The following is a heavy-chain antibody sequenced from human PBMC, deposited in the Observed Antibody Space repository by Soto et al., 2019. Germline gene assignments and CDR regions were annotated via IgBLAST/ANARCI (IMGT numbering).Heavy chain of an antibody. V-gene: IGHV3-23*01. CDR1: GFTFSNYA. D-gene: IGHD3-22*01. CDR2: ISPTGGST. Sequence: PGGSLRLSCAASGFTFSNYAVSWVRQTPGKGLEWVSGISPTGGSTYYADSVKGRFTISRDKSKNTLYLQMNSLRAEDTAVYYCATLGDRSGVYPCYFEDGVQGGLVTVSS. CDR3: ATLGDRSGVYPCYFED. J-gene: IGHJ4*02.